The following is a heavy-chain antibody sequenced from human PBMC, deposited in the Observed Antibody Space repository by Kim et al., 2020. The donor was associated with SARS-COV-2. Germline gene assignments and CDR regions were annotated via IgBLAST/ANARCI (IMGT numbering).Heavy chain of an antibody. Sequence: SVKVSCKASGGTFSSYTISWVRQAPGQGLEWMGRIIPILGIANYAQKFQGRVTITADKSTSTAYMELSSLRSEDTAVYYCARDLPLGSSGWHGYYYYYGMDVWGQGTTVTVSS. J-gene: IGHJ6*02. D-gene: IGHD6-19*01. CDR3: ARDLPLGSSGWHGYYYYYGMDV. V-gene: IGHV1-69*04. CDR1: GGTFSSYT. CDR2: IIPILGIA.